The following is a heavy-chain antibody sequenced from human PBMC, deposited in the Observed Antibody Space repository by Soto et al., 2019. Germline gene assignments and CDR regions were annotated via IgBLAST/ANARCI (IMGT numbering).Heavy chain of an antibody. CDR1: GFTFSSYA. D-gene: IGHD7-27*01. CDR3: AKSSFANWGSIDY. CDR2: ISGSGGST. V-gene: IGHV3-23*01. J-gene: IGHJ4*02. Sequence: GGSLRLSCAASGFTFSSYAMSWVRQAPGKGLEWVSAISGSGGSTYYADSVKGRFTISRDNSKNTLYLQMNSLRAEDRAVYYCAKSSFANWGSIDYWGQGTLVTVSS.